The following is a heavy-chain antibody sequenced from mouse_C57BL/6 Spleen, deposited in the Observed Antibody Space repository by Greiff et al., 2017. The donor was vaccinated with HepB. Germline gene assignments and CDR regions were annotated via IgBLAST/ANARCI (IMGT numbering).Heavy chain of an antibody. Sequence: VQLKESGGGLVKPGGSLKLSCAASGFTFSDYGMHWVRQAPEKGLEWVAYISSGSSTIYYADTVKGRFTISRDNAKNTLFLQMTSLRSEDTAMYYCARAMITYAMDYWGQGTSVTVSS. D-gene: IGHD2-4*01. CDR2: ISSGSSTI. J-gene: IGHJ4*01. CDR1: GFTFSDYG. V-gene: IGHV5-17*01. CDR3: ARAMITYAMDY.